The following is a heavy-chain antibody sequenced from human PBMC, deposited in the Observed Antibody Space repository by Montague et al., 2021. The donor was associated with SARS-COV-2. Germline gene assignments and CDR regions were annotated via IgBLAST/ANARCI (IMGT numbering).Heavy chain of an antibody. Sequence: SETLSLTCTVSGGSISSSSYYWGWIRQPPRKGLEWIGSIYYSGSTYYNPSLKSRVTISVDTSKNQFSLKLSSVTAADTAVYYCARDYGDYGSGYYYGMDVWGQGTTVTFSS. J-gene: IGHJ6*02. CDR3: ARDYGDYGSGYYYGMDV. CDR1: GGSISSSSYY. D-gene: IGHD4-17*01. CDR2: IYYSGST. V-gene: IGHV4-39*07.